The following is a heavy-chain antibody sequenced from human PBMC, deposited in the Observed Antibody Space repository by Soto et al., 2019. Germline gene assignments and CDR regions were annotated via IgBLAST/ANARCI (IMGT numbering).Heavy chain of an antibody. CDR2: IYHSGST. J-gene: IGHJ5*02. CDR1: GGSVSSGSYH. CDR3: ARLSAAWFDP. D-gene: IGHD6-19*01. Sequence: QVQLQESGPGLVKPSETLSLNCTVSGGSVSSGSYHWGWIRQPPGKGLEWIGYIYHSGSTNYNPSLKSRVTISVDTSKNQFYLSLTSVTAADTAVYYCARLSAAWFDPWGQGTLVTVAS. V-gene: IGHV4-61*01.